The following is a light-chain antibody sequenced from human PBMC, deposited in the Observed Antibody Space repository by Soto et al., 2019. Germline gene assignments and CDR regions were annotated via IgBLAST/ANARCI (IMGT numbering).Light chain of an antibody. Sequence: QSALTQPASVSGSPGQSITISCTGTSSDIGGYNYVSWYQQHPGKAPKLIISEVSNRPSGVSNRFSASKSGNTASLTISGLQAEDEADYYCSSYPSSNPGVFGGGTKLTVL. J-gene: IGLJ2*01. CDR3: SSYPSSNPGV. CDR1: SSDIGGYNY. CDR2: EVS. V-gene: IGLV2-14*01.